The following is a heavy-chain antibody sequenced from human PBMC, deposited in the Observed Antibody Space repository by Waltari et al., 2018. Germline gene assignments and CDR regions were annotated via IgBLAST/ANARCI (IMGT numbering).Heavy chain of an antibody. V-gene: IGHV3-23*01. D-gene: IGHD3-16*01. CDR2: STQNSVDI. CDR3: ARLAVRGAYGGGDY. CDR1: GLTFTTNV. Sequence: EVQLLESGGDLVQPGGSLRLSCAASGLTFTTNVPHWVRQAPGRGLSCVSSSTQNSVDITYSVSFQGRFTVSIDNSKNTHYLQMNSLRVEETAVYYCARLAVRGAYGGGDYWGQGTLVTVSS. J-gene: IGHJ4*02.